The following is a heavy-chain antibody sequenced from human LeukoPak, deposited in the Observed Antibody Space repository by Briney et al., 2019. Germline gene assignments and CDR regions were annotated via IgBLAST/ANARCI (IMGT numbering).Heavy chain of an antibody. V-gene: IGHV3-23*01. CDR3: ATGRDTAMVRLDY. Sequence: GGSLRLSCAASGFTFSNYAMTWVRQAPGKGLEWVSTISDSGGITYYADSVKGRFTISRDNSKNTMYLQMNSLRAEDTAVYFCATGRDTAMVRLDYWGQGTLVTVSS. D-gene: IGHD5-18*01. CDR2: ISDSGGIT. CDR1: GFTFSNYA. J-gene: IGHJ4*02.